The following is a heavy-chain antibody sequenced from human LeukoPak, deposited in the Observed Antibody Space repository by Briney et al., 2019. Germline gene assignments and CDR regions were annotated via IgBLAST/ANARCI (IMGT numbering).Heavy chain of an antibody. CDR3: AKGMYSGYDLGDYYFDY. V-gene: IGHV3-9*03. J-gene: IGHJ4*02. CDR1: GFTFDDYA. Sequence: GGSLRLSCAASGFTFDDYAMHWVRQAPGKGLEWVSGISWNSGSIGYADSVKGRFTISRDNAKNSLYLQMNSLRAEDMALYYCAKGMYSGYDLGDYYFDYWGQGTLVTVS. D-gene: IGHD5-12*01. CDR2: ISWNSGSI.